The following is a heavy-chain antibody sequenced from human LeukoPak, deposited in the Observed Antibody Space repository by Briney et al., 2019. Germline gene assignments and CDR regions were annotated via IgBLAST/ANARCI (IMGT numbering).Heavy chain of an antibody. CDR3: AKDGGIQLLGYFDY. V-gene: IGHV3-21*01. D-gene: IGHD5-18*01. CDR1: GFTFSSYS. CDR2: ISSSSTYI. Sequence: GGSLRLSCAASGFTFSSYSINWVRQAPGKGLEWVSSISSSSTYIYYADSVKGRFTISRDNAKNSLYLQMNSLRAEDTAVYYCAKDGGIQLLGYFDYWGQGTLVTVSS. J-gene: IGHJ4*02.